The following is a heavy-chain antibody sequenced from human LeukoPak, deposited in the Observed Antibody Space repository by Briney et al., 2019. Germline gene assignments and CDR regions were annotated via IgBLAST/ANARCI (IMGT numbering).Heavy chain of an antibody. CDR3: AKKTSYCAGDCFPYYFDY. CDR1: GFTFSSYI. V-gene: IGHV3-23*01. D-gene: IGHD2-21*02. J-gene: IGHJ4*02. CDR2: ITGNSDST. Sequence: PGGSLRLSCVASGFTFSSYIMTWVRQAPGEGLEWVSGITGNSDSTYCADSVKGRFTIPRDNSKNTLFLQMNSLRAEDTAVYYCAKKTSYCAGDCFPYYFDYWGRGTLVTVSS.